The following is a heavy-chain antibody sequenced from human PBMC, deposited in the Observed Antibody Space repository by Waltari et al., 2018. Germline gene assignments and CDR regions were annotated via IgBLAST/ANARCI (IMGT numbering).Heavy chain of an antibody. Sequence: QVQLQESGPGLVKPSETLSLTCAVSGGSISSSNWWSWIRQPPGKGLEWIGYISVISGSTNYNPSLKSRVSISTDTSKNQFSLKLSSVTAADTAVYYCARPGLVSGPLYFDFWGQGILVTVSS. J-gene: IGHJ4*02. CDR1: GGSISSSNW. V-gene: IGHV4-4*02. D-gene: IGHD2-15*01. CDR2: ISVISGST. CDR3: ARPGLVSGPLYFDF.